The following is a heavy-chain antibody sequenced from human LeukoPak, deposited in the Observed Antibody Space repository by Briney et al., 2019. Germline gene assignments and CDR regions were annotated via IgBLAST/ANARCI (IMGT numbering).Heavy chain of an antibody. CDR2: IYHSGNT. CDR3: ASSSSADFDY. J-gene: IGHJ4*02. CDR1: GGSMSSGDTGGYS. Sequence: SQTLSLTCAVSGGSMSSGDTGGYSWSWIRQPPGGGLEWIGYIYHSGNTYYNPTLKSRVTISVDRSKNQFSLKLKSVTAADAAAYYCASSSSADFDYWGQGVLVTVSS. D-gene: IGHD6-13*01. V-gene: IGHV4-30-2*01.